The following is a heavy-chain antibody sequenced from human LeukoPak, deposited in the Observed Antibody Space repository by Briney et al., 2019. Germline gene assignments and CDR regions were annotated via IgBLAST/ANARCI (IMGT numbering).Heavy chain of an antibody. D-gene: IGHD2-2*01. CDR2: ISAYNGNT. CDR3: ARDIVVVPAANEYWFDP. Sequence: ASVKVSCKASGYTFTSYGISWVRQAPGQGLEWMGWISAYNGNTNYAQKLQGRVTMTTDTSTSTAYMELRSLRSDDTAVYYCARDIVVVPAANEYWFDPWGQGTLVTVSS. J-gene: IGHJ5*02. CDR1: GYTFTSYG. V-gene: IGHV1-18*01.